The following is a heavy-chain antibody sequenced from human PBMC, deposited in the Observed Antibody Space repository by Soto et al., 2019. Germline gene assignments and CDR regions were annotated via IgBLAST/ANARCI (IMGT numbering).Heavy chain of an antibody. J-gene: IGHJ3*01. CDR1: GFTFSTYG. V-gene: IGHV3-30*03. Sequence: SLRLSCAASGFTFSTYGMHWVRQAPGKGLEWVAVILYDGNNKYYADSVKGRFTISRDNSKNTLYLQMNILRAEDTAVYYCARGDKGGFDLWGQGTTVTVSS. CDR3: ARGDKGGFDL. D-gene: IGHD2-21*02. CDR2: ILYDGNNK.